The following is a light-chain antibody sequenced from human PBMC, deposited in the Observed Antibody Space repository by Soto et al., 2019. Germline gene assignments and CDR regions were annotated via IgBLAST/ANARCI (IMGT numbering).Light chain of an antibody. V-gene: IGLV2-14*02. CDR1: SSDVGSHNL. CDR3: SLYTSENTYV. Sequence: QSALTQPASVSGSPGQSITISCTGTSSDVGSHNLVSWYQQYPGKVPKLIIFEASKRPSGVSNRFSGSKSGSTASLTISGLQAEDEADYYCSLYTSENTYVFGTVTKLTVL. J-gene: IGLJ1*01. CDR2: EAS.